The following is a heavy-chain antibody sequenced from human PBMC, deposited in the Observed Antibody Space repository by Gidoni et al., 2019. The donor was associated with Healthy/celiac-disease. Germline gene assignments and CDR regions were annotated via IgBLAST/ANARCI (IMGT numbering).Heavy chain of an antibody. CDR3: AKDLGPHTRGYCSSTSCNFDY. J-gene: IGHJ4*02. CDR1: GFTVDAYA. CDR2: ISMNSGRI. V-gene: IGHV3-9*01. D-gene: IGHD2-2*01. Sequence: EVQLVESGGGLVQPGRPMSLSCAASGFTVDAYAMHWVRQAPGRGLWWVSGISMNSGRIGYADSVKGRFTISRDNAKNSLYLQMNSLRAEDTALYYCAKDLGPHTRGYCSSTSCNFDYWGQGTLVTVSS.